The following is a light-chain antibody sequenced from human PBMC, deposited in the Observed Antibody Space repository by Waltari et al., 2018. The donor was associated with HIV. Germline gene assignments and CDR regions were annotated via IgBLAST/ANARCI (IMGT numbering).Light chain of an antibody. CDR2: DAS. V-gene: IGKV3-11*01. CDR1: QSVSSY. CDR3: QQRYNWPRT. Sequence: EIVLTQSPATLSLSPGERATLSCRASQSVSSYLAWYQQKPGQAPRLLIYDASNRATAIPARFSGSGSGTDFTLTISSLEPEDFAVYYCQQRYNWPRTFGQGTKVEIK. J-gene: IGKJ1*01.